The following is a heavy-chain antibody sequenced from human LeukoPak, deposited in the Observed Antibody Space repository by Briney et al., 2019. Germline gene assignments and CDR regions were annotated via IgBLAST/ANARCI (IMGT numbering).Heavy chain of an antibody. D-gene: IGHD4-17*01. CDR2: SSGSSAYT. CDR1: GFIFSDYY. V-gene: IGHV3-11*06. J-gene: IGHJ4*02. CDR3: ARGRGEGAIGYYANRGFYFDS. Sequence: GGSLRLSCAASGFIFSDYYMSWIRQAPGKGLEWLSYSSGSSAYTNYADSVKGRFTISRDNARNSVYLQVNNLRVEDTAVHYCARGRGEGAIGYYANRGFYFDSWGQGTLVTGSA.